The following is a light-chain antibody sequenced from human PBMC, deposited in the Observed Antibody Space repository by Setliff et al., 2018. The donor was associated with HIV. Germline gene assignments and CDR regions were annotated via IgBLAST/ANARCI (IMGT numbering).Light chain of an antibody. CDR3: QQYYSTPLT. Sequence: DIVMTQSPDSLAVSLGERSTINCKSSQSVLYSSNNKNYLAWYQQKPGQPPKLLIYWASTRESGVPDRFGGSWSGTDFTLTISSLQAEDVAVYYCQQYYSTPLTFGGGTKVDIK. J-gene: IGKJ4*01. V-gene: IGKV4-1*01. CDR2: WAS. CDR1: QSVLYSSNNKNY.